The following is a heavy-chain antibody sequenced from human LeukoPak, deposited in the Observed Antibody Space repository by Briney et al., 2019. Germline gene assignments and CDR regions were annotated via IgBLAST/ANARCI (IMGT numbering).Heavy chain of an antibody. Sequence: SVKVSCKASGGTFSSYAISWVRQAPGQGPEWMGGIIPIFGTANYAQKFQGRVTITADESTSTAYMELSSLRSEDTAVYYCARDPNYYDSSGYYSDYWGQGTLVTVSS. CDR1: GGTFSSYA. D-gene: IGHD3-22*01. J-gene: IGHJ4*02. V-gene: IGHV1-69*13. CDR3: ARDPNYYDSSGYYSDY. CDR2: IIPIFGTA.